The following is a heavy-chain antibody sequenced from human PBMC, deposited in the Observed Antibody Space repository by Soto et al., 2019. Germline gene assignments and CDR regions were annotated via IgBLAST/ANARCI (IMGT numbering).Heavy chain of an antibody. CDR2: ISSTTNYI. CDR3: ARDWGGPGPFDY. V-gene: IGHV3-21*06. Sequence: PGGSLRLSCAASGFTFTRYSMNWVRQAPGKGLEWVSSISSTTNYIYYGDSMKGRFTISXXXAXXSXXLXXNCXRAXDMAVYYCARDWGGPGPFDYWGQGTLVTVSS. D-gene: IGHD3-16*01. J-gene: IGHJ4*02. CDR1: GFTFTRYS.